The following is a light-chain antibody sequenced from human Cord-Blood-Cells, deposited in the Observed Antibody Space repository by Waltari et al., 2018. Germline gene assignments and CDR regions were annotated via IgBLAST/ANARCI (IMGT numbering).Light chain of an antibody. CDR2: LAS. V-gene: IGKV4-1*01. J-gene: IGKJ2*01. CDR3: QQYYSTPYT. Sequence: VMTQSSDSLAVSLGEMVTINSKSSQSVLYSSKEKNYLAWYQPKPGQPPKQLIYLASTRESGVPDRFRGSGSGTDFTLTISSPQAEDVAVYYCQQYYSTPYTFGQGTKLEIK. CDR1: QSVLYSSKEKNY.